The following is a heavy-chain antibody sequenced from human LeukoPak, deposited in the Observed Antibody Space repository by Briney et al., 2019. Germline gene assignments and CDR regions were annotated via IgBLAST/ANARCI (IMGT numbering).Heavy chain of an antibody. J-gene: IGHJ6*03. CDR2: INHSGYT. CDR3: ARGRWDYPSYYDYYYCMDV. D-gene: IGHD4/OR15-4a*01. CDR1: GGSLSNYY. Sequence: PETLSLTCAAFGGSLSNYYWNWIRQSPGKGLEWIGEINHSGYTNYNPSLKSRVTISKERSENQFSLKLTSVTAADTAVYYCARGRWDYPSYYDYYYCMDVWGKGTTVTVSS. V-gene: IGHV4-34*01.